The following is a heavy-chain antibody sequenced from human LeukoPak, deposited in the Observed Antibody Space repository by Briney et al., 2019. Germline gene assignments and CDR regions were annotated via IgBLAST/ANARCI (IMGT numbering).Heavy chain of an antibody. CDR2: IYNSGST. J-gene: IGHJ4*02. CDR3: ARVGAAMDNFDY. V-gene: IGHV4-59*01. CDR1: GGSISNYD. Sequence: SETLSLTCTVSGGSISNYDRSWIRQFPGKGLEWTGYIYNSGSTNYNPSLKSRVTISKDTSKNQFSLKLSSVTAADTAVYYCARVGAAMDNFDYWGQGTLVTVS. D-gene: IGHD5-18*01.